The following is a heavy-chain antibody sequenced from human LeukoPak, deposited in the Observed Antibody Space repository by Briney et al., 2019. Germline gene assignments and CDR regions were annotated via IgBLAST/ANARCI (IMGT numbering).Heavy chain of an antibody. CDR2: INSDGSST. D-gene: IGHD5-18*01. CDR1: GFTFSSYW. V-gene: IGHV3-74*01. J-gene: IGHJ5*01. CDR3: AKPYTYGYGWFDS. Sequence: GGSLRLSCATSGFTFSSYWMHWVRQAPGKGLVWVSRINSDGSSTNYADSVKGRFTISRDNAKNTLYLQMNSLRAEDTAVYYCAKPYTYGYGWFDSWGQGTLVTVSS.